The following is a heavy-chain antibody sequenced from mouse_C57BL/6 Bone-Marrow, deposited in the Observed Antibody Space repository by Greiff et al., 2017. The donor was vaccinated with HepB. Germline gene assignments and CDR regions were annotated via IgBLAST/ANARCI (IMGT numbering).Heavy chain of an antibody. V-gene: IGHV1-7*01. CDR2: INPSSGYT. Sequence: VKLMESGAELAKPGASVKLSCKASGYTFTSYWMHWVKQRPGQGLEWIGYINPSSGYTKYNQKFKDKATLTADKSSSTAYMQLSSLTYEDSAVYYCAGERGNYGDAMDYWGQGTSVTVSS. CDR1: GYTFTSYW. D-gene: IGHD2-1*01. CDR3: AGERGNYGDAMDY. J-gene: IGHJ4*01.